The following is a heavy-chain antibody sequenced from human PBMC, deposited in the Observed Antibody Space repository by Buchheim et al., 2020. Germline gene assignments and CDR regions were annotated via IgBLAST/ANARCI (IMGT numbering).Heavy chain of an antibody. D-gene: IGHD2-15*01. CDR3: AKDAGRGGGVVMRAAATGYFDH. V-gene: IGHV3-23*01. J-gene: IGHJ2*01. CDR1: GFSLRSSA. Sequence: EVHLLESGGGLVQPGGSLRSPCVALGFSLRSSAMSWVRQAPGKGLEWVSSTSGRGSLTYTADSAKGRFTISRDNSRNTLYLQRDSLKAEDTAVFHCAKDAGRGGGVVMRAAATGYFDHWGRGTL. CDR2: TSGRGSLT.